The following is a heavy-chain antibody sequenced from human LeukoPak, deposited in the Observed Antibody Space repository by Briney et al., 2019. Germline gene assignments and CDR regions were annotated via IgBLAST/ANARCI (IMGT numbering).Heavy chain of an antibody. V-gene: IGHV3-30-3*01. D-gene: IGHD3-22*01. CDR1: GFTFSNYA. J-gene: IGHJ4*02. CDR2: ISYDGSNK. CDR3: ASEDYDSSGYYSFFGY. Sequence: GRSLRLSCAASGFTFSNYAMHWVRQAPGKGLEWVALISYDGSNKYYADSVKGRFTISRDNSKNTLYLQMNSLRAEDTAVYYCASEDYDSSGYYSFFGYWGQGTLVTVSS.